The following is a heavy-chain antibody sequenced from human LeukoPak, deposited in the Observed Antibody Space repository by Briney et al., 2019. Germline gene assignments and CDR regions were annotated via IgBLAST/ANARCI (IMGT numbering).Heavy chain of an antibody. Sequence: GGSLRLSCAASGFTVSSNYMSWVRQAPGKGLEWVSVIYSGGSTYYADSVKGRFTISRDNSKNTLYLQMNSLRAEDTAVYYYARDGYYDSSGYDYWGQGTLVTVSS. D-gene: IGHD3-22*01. J-gene: IGHJ4*02. CDR1: GFTVSSNY. V-gene: IGHV3-66*01. CDR2: IYSGGST. CDR3: ARDGYYDSSGYDY.